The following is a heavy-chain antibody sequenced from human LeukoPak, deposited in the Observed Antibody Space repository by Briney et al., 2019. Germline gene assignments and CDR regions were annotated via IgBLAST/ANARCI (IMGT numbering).Heavy chain of an antibody. D-gene: IGHD6-13*01. CDR2: ISGSGGST. Sequence: GGSLRLSCAPSGFTFSSYAMSWVRPAPGKGLEWVSAISGSGGSTYYADSVKGRFTISRDNSKNTLYLQMNSLRAEDTAVYYCAKAGYSSSWYDAFDIWGQGTMVTVSS. CDR3: AKAGYSSSWYDAFDI. V-gene: IGHV3-23*01. CDR1: GFTFSSYA. J-gene: IGHJ3*02.